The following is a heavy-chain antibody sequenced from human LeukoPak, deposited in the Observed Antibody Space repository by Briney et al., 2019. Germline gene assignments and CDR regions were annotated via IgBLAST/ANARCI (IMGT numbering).Heavy chain of an antibody. CDR3: ARGTYDSSGHADY. D-gene: IGHD3-22*01. J-gene: IGHJ4*02. CDR1: GFTVSSNY. Sequence: PGGSLRLSCAASGFTVSSNYMSWVRQAPGKGLEWVSVIYSGGSTYYADSVKGRFTISRDNSKNTLYLQMNSLRAEDTAVYYCARGTYDSSGHADYWGQGTLVTVSS. CDR2: IYSGGST. V-gene: IGHV3-53*01.